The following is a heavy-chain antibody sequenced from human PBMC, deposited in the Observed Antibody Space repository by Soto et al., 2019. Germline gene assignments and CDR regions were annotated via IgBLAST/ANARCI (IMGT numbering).Heavy chain of an antibody. CDR1: GFTFRSYH. CDR2: ISTDENKT. CDR3: ARFDSSGYVGDY. J-gene: IGHJ4*02. D-gene: IGHD3-22*01. Sequence: PGGSLRLSCAASGFTFRSYHLHWVRQAPGKGLEWVATISTDENKTYYTDSVKGRFTISRDNSKNTLYLQVNSLRAEDTAVYYCARFDSSGYVGDYWGQGTLVTVSS. V-gene: IGHV3-30-3*01.